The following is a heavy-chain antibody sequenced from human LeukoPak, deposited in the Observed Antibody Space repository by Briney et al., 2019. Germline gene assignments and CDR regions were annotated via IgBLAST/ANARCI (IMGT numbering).Heavy chain of an antibody. Sequence: GASVKVSCKASGYTFTSYGISWVRQAPGQGLEWMGWISAYNGNTNYAQKLQGRVTMTTDTSTSTAYMELRSLRSDDTAVYYCARDQPDYGGNSGGPDYWGQGTLVTVSS. D-gene: IGHD4-23*01. CDR1: GYTFTSYG. CDR2: ISAYNGNT. CDR3: ARDQPDYGGNSGGPDY. J-gene: IGHJ4*02. V-gene: IGHV1-18*01.